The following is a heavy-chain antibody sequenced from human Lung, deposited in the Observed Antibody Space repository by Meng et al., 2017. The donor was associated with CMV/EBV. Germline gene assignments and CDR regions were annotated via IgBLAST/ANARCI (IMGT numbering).Heavy chain of an antibody. Sequence: VRPGQSGSYLKHPGASLMFSCKASGYTCTTYGMNWVRQDRGQGLEWMGWIKTNTGKPTYAQGLTGRFVFSLDTSDSKAYLQISSLKAEDTAVYYCARDSEAADYWGQGTLVTVSS. J-gene: IGHJ4*02. CDR3: ARDSEAADY. V-gene: IGHV7-4-1*02. CDR1: GYTCTTYG. D-gene: IGHD6-25*01. CDR2: IKTNTGKP.